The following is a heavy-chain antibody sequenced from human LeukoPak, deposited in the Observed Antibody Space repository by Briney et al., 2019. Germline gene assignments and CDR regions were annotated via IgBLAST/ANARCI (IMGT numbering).Heavy chain of an antibody. CDR1: GFTFSSYA. CDR2: ISGSGGST. CDR3: AKVVGRYGDPRFDY. J-gene: IGHJ4*02. V-gene: IGHV3-23*01. D-gene: IGHD4-17*01. Sequence: GGSLSLSCAASGFTFSSYAMSWVRQAPGKGLEWVSAISGSGGSTYYADSVKGRFTISRDNSKNTLYLQMNSLRAEGTAVYYCAKVVGRYGDPRFDYWGQGTLVTVSS.